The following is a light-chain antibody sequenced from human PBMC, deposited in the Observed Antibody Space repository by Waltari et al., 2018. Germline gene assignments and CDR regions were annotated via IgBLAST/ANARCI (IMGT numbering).Light chain of an antibody. V-gene: IGKV1-5*03. Sequence: IQMTQSPSTLSASVGGRVTITCRASQRVGRWLAWYQQKPGKDPKLLLYQASTLESGVPSVFSSSSSATPFSLTISSLQPDDFSTYYCQQLNSNSWTFGQGTKVEIQ. J-gene: IGKJ1*01. CDR1: QRVGRW. CDR3: QQLNSNSWT. CDR2: QAS.